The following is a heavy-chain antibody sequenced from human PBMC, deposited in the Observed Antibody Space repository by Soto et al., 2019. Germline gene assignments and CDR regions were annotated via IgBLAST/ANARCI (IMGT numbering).Heavy chain of an antibody. J-gene: IGHJ6*03. CDR3: AKDLGYDYIWGSNFYYMDV. CDR2: ISYDGSNK. CDR1: GLTFSSYG. V-gene: IGHV3-30*18. D-gene: IGHD3-16*01. Sequence: QVQLVESGGGVVQPGRSLRLSCAASGLTFSSYGMHWVRQAPGKGLEWVTIISYDGSNKYYADSVKGRFTISRDNSKNTLYLQMNSRRAEDTAVYYCAKDLGYDYIWGSNFYYMDVWGKGTTVTVSS.